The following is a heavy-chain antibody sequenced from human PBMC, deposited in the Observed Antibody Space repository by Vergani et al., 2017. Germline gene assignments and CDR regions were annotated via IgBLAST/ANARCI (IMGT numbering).Heavy chain of an antibody. D-gene: IGHD6-19*01. CDR3: ASDTHSGQRADR. V-gene: IGHV4-59*11. Sequence: QVQLQESGPGLVKSSETLSLTCSVSFDSIRNLYCNWILQPPGKGLEWIGSIHYSEHTNYNPSLKTRVTISVDTSKNQFSLTLTSVTAADTAVYYCASDTHSGQRADRWGQGILVTVTS. J-gene: IGHJ5*02. CDR1: FDSIRNLY. CDR2: IHYSEHT.